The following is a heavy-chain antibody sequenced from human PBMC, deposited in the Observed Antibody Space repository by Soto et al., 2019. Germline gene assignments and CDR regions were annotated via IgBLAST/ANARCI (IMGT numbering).Heavy chain of an antibody. Sequence: QVQLQESGPGLVKPSETLSLTCTVSGVSISSFYWSWIRQPPGKGLEWIGYIYYSGSTNYNPSLKSRVTMSVDTSKNQFSLQLSSVTAADTAVYYCARGTPEGSGSDFQHWGQGTLVTVSS. CDR2: IYYSGST. D-gene: IGHD3-10*01. V-gene: IGHV4-59*01. CDR1: GVSISSFY. J-gene: IGHJ1*01. CDR3: ARGTPEGSGSDFQH.